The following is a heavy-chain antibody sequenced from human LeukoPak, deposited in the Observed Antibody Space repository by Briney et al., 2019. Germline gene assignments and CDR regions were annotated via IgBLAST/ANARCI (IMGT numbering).Heavy chain of an antibody. J-gene: IGHJ3*02. CDR2: ISSSGSTI. D-gene: IGHD3-9*01. CDR3: AREKNWFKRGAFDI. CDR1: GFTFSDYY. V-gene: IGHV3-11*04. Sequence: PGGSLRLSCAASGFTFSDYYMSWIRQAPGKGLEWVSYISSSGSTIYYADSVKGRFTISRDNAKNSLYLQMNSLRAEDTAVYYCAREKNWFKRGAFDIWGQGTMVTVSS.